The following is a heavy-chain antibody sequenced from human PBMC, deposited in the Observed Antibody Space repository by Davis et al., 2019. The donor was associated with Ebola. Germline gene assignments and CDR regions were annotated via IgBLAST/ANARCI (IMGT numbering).Heavy chain of an antibody. J-gene: IGHJ3*02. D-gene: IGHD2-8*02. V-gene: IGHV5-51*01. CDR3: ASLRRTITGMDDGFDI. Sequence: GESLKISCKDSGFRFSSHWIAWVRQMPGKGLEWMGIIYPGDSDTRYSPSFRGQVTISADKSMKTAFLQWSSLKASDSGMYYCASLRRTITGMDDGFDIWGQGTMVTVSS. CDR1: GFRFSSHW. CDR2: IYPGDSDT.